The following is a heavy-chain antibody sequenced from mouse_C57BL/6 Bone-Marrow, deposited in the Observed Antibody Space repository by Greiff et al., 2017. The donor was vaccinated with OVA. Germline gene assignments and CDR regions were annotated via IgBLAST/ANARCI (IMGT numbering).Heavy chain of an antibody. CDR3: ASQNYYGSSYWYFDV. CDR2: IYPRDGST. J-gene: IGHJ1*03. Sequence: VQLQQSAAELVKPGASVKISCKVSGYTFTDHTIHWLKQRPEQGLEWIGYIYPRDGSTKYNEKFKGKATLTADKSSSTAYMQLNSLTSEDSAVYFCASQNYYGSSYWYFDVWGTGTTVTVSS. CDR1: GYTFTDHT. V-gene: IGHV1-78*01. D-gene: IGHD1-1*01.